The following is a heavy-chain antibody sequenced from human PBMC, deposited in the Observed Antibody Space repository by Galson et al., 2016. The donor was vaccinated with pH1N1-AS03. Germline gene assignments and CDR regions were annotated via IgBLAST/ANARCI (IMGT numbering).Heavy chain of an antibody. D-gene: IGHD6-19*01. CDR2: INPSDGNT. Sequence: SVKVSCKASGYTFTSYYIHWVRQAPGQGREWMGIINPSDGNTNYAQRFQGRVTMTRDTSTSTVYMELSSLRSEDTAVYYCAKDSSGWSRTRTFDIWGQGTMVTVSS. J-gene: IGHJ3*02. CDR1: GYTFTSYY. V-gene: IGHV1-46*01. CDR3: AKDSSGWSRTRTFDI.